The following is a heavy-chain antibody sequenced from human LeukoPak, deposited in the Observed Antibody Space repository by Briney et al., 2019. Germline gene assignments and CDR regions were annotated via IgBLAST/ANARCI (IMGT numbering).Heavy chain of an antibody. CDR3: ARPLDCNYGGTAFDI. CDR2: IDYSGSP. Sequence: SETLSLTCTVSGGSVSNSNYCWGWIRQPPGKQLEWIGSIDYSGSPLYNPSLKSRVTISVDTSKNQFSLKLSSVTAAGTAVYYCARPLDCNYGGTAFDIWGQGTMVTVSS. V-gene: IGHV4-39*01. D-gene: IGHD4-23*01. J-gene: IGHJ3*02. CDR1: GGSVSNSNYC.